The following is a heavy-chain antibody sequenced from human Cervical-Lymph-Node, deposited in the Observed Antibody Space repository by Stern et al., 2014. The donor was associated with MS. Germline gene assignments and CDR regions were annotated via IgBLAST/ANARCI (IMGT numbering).Heavy chain of an antibody. D-gene: IGHD3-16*01. CDR1: GYTFTSFG. J-gene: IGHJ6*02. CDR2: VRSYNGNT. CDR3: ARDPTNYDYVWGTYFGMAV. V-gene: IGHV1-18*01. Sequence: QMQLVQSGPEVKKPGASVKVSCKASGYTFTSFGFSWVRQAPGQGLEWMGWVRSYNGNTKYAQKFQGRVTMTTDTSMSTAYMELRSLRSDDTAMYYCARDPTNYDYVWGTYFGMAVWGQGTTVTVSS.